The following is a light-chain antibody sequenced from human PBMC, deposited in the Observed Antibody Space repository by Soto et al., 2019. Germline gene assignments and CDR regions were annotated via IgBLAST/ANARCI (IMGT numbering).Light chain of an antibody. J-gene: IGLJ2*01. CDR1: SSDVGGYNY. CDR2: DVS. V-gene: IGLV2-11*01. Sequence: QSVLTQPRSVSGSPGQSVTISCTGTSSDVGGYNYVSWYQQHPGKAPKVMIYDVSKRPSGVPDRFSGSKSGNTASLTISGLQVEDEADYYCCSNAGSCEIFGGGTKVTVL. CDR3: CSNAGSCEI.